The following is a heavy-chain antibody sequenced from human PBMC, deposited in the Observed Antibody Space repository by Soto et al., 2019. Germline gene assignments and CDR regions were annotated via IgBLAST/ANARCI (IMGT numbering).Heavy chain of an antibody. CDR3: ARGRYSSSWYLLVRPHGFDY. D-gene: IGHD6-13*01. Sequence: SETLSLTCAVYGGSFSGYYWSWIRQPPGKGLEWIGEINHSGSTNYNPSLKSRVTISVDTSKNQFSLKLSSVTAADTAVYYCARGRYSSSWYLLVRPHGFDYWGQGTLVTVSS. CDR2: INHSGST. J-gene: IGHJ4*02. CDR1: GGSFSGYY. V-gene: IGHV4-34*01.